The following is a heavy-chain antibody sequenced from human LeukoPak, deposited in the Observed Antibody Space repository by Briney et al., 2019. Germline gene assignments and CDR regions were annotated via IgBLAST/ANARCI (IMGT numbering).Heavy chain of an antibody. J-gene: IGHJ5*02. CDR3: ARRVLNNWFDP. V-gene: IGHV4-59*08. CDR1: GGSIRAYH. CDR2: IYSSGST. Sequence: SETLSLTCTVSGGSIRAYHWSWIRQPPGEGLEWIGYIYSSGSTNYNPSLRSRVTMSVDTSKNQFSLKLSSVTAADTAVYYCARRVLNNWFDPWGQGTLVTVSS.